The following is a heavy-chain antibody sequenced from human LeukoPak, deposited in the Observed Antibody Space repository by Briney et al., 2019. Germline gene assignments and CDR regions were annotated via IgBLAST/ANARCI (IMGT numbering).Heavy chain of an antibody. Sequence: GGSLRLSCAASGFTFSSYGMNWVRQAPGKGLEWVSGIGGRDGVTTYYTSSVKGRFTISRDNSKNTLFLQMHSLRAEDRAVYYCAKDSLRTVPKASFDSWGQGTLVTVSS. CDR2: IGGRDGVTT. D-gene: IGHD2-2*01. V-gene: IGHV3-23*01. J-gene: IGHJ4*02. CDR1: GFTFSSYG. CDR3: AKDSLRTVPKASFDS.